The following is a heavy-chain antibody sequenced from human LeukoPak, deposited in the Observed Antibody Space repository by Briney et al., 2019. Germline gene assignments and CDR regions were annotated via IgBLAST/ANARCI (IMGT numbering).Heavy chain of an antibody. CDR2: IYYSGST. D-gene: IGHD3/OR15-3a*01. Sequence: SETLSLTCTVSGGSISSSSYYWGWIRQPPGKGLEWIGSIYYSGSTYYNPSLKSRVTISVDTSKNQFSLKLSSVTATDTAVYYCARQTGSGLFILPGGQGTLVTVSS. J-gene: IGHJ4*02. CDR3: ARQTGSGLFILP. CDR1: GGSISSSSYY. V-gene: IGHV4-39*01.